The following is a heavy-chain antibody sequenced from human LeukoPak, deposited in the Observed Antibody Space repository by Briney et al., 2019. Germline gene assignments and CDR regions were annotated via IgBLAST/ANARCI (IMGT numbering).Heavy chain of an antibody. D-gene: IGHD3-10*01. Sequence: SETLSLTCAVYGGSFSGYYWSWIRQPPGKGLGWIGEINHSGSTNYNPSLKSRVTISVDTSKNQFSLKLSSVTAADTAVYYCARRGMVRGVSNPWRWFDPWGQGTLVTVSS. CDR1: GGSFSGYY. CDR2: INHSGST. CDR3: ARRGMVRGVSNPWRWFDP. J-gene: IGHJ5*02. V-gene: IGHV4-34*01.